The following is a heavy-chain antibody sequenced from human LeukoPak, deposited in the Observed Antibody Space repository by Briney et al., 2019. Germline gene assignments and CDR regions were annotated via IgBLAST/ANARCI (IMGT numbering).Heavy chain of an antibody. CDR1: GFTFSNYW. Sequence: GGSLRLSCAASGFTFSNYWMSWVRQAPRKGLEWVAIINEDGSTKYYVDSLKGRFVISRDNAKNSLYLQMSGLRADDTAVYYCARDYWRSIEYWGQGALVTVSS. J-gene: IGHJ4*02. D-gene: IGHD3-3*01. V-gene: IGHV3-7*03. CDR2: INEDGSTK. CDR3: ARDYWRSIEY.